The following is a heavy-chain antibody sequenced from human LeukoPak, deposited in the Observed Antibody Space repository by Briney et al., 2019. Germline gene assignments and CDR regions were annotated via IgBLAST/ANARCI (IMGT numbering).Heavy chain of an antibody. Sequence: SETLSLTCTVSGGSISSSSYYWGWIRQPPGKGLEWIGSIYYSGSTYYNPSLKSRVTISVDTSKNQFSLKLSSVTAADTAVYYCARDRCYNTPNFDYWGQGTLVTVSS. CDR2: IYYSGST. J-gene: IGHJ4*02. V-gene: IGHV4-39*02. CDR3: ARDRCYNTPNFDY. CDR1: GGSISSSSYY. D-gene: IGHD5-24*01.